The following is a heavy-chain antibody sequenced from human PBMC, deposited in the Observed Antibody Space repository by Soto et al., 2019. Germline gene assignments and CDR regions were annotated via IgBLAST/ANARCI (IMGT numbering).Heavy chain of an antibody. CDR2: ISWNSGSI. V-gene: IGHV3-9*01. CDR3: AKGIAGYSRS. J-gene: IGHJ4*02. D-gene: IGHD6-13*01. CDR1: GFTFDDYA. Sequence: TGWSLRLSCAASGFTFDDYAMHLVRQAPGKGLEWVSGISWNSGSIGYADSVKGRFTISRDNAKNSLYLQMNSLRAEDTALYYCAKGIAGYSRSWGQGTLVTVSS.